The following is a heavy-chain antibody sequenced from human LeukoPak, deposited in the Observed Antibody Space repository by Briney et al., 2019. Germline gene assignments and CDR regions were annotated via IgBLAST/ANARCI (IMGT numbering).Heavy chain of an antibody. J-gene: IGHJ4*02. CDR3: ARHMAHDYGGNPFDY. CDR2: IYPGDSDT. V-gene: IGHV5-51*01. D-gene: IGHD4-23*01. Sequence: GESLKISCKGSGYSFTSYWIGWVRQMPGKGLEWMGTIYPGDSDTRYSPSFQGQVTISADKSISTAYLQWSSLKASDTAMYYCARHMAHDYGGNPFDYWGQGTLVTVSS. CDR1: GYSFTSYW.